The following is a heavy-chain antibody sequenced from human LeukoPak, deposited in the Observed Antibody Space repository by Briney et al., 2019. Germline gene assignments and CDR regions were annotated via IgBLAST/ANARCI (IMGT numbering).Heavy chain of an antibody. J-gene: IGHJ4*02. D-gene: IGHD2-2*01. CDR1: GYTFTSYG. Sequence: ASAKVSCKASGYTFTSYGISWVRQAPGQGLEWMGWISAYNGNTNYAQKLQGRVTMTTDTSTSTAYMELRSLRSDDTAVYYCARDAEDIVVVPAAMSGADYWGQGTLVTVSS. CDR2: ISAYNGNT. V-gene: IGHV1-18*01. CDR3: ARDAEDIVVVPAAMSGADY.